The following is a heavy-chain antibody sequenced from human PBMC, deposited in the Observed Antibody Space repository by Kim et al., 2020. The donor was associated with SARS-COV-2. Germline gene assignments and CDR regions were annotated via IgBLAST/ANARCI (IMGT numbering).Heavy chain of an antibody. D-gene: IGHD5-12*01. J-gene: IGHJ4*02. V-gene: IGHV3-30*15. Sequence: YYADSVKGRFTIARDNSKNTLYLQMSSLRAEDTAVYYCARGMVAMYYFDYWGQGTLVTVSS. CDR3: ARGMVAMYYFDY.